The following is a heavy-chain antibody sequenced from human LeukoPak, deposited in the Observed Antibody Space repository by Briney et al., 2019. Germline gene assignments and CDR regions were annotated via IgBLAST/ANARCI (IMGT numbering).Heavy chain of an antibody. CDR3: ARDSDYYGSGGSDY. V-gene: IGHV3-23*01. D-gene: IGHD3-10*01. Sequence: GGSLRLSCAASGFTFSSYAMSWVRQAPGKGLEWVSAISGSGGSTYYADSVKGRFTISRDNSKNTLYLQMNSLRAEDTALYYCARDSDYYGSGGSDYWGQGTLVTVSS. CDR2: ISGSGGST. J-gene: IGHJ4*02. CDR1: GFTFSSYA.